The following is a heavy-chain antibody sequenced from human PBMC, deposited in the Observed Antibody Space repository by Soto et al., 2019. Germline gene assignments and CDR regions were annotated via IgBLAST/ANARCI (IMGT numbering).Heavy chain of an antibody. D-gene: IGHD4-17*01. V-gene: IGHV4-31*03. Sequence: SDTPPLTCTVSGGSISSGGYYWRWIRKHPGKGLEWIGYIYYSGSTYYNPSLKSRVTISVDTSKNQFPLKLSSVTAADTAVYYCAREAHNDYRDYDSYYYYYYGMDVWGQGTTVTVSS. J-gene: IGHJ6*02. CDR3: AREAHNDYRDYDSYYYYYYGMDV. CDR1: GGSISSGGYY. CDR2: IYYSGST.